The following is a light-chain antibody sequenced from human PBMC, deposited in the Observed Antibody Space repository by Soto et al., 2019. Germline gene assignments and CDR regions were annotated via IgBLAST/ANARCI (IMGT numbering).Light chain of an antibody. Sequence: DIQMTQSPSTLSGSVGDRVTITCRASQTISNWLAWYQQKPGKAPKILIYKTSSLESGVPSRFSGSGSGTEFTLTISSLQPDDFATYYCQQYNGYRWTFGQGTKVDI. CDR3: QQYNGYRWT. J-gene: IGKJ1*01. CDR2: KTS. CDR1: QTISNW. V-gene: IGKV1-5*03.